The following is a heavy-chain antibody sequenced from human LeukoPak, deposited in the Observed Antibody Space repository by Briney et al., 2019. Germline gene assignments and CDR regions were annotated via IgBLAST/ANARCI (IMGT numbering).Heavy chain of an antibody. CDR2: ISYDGSNK. V-gene: IGHV3-30*04. Sequence: TGRSLRLSCAASGFTFSSYAMHWVRQAPGKGLEWVAVISYDGSNKYYADSVKGRFTISRDNSKNTLYLQMNSLRAEDTAVYYCARDRHSGYDLRQSYYFDYWGQGTLVTVSS. J-gene: IGHJ4*02. CDR1: GFTFSSYA. CDR3: ARDRHSGYDLRQSYYFDY. D-gene: IGHD5-12*01.